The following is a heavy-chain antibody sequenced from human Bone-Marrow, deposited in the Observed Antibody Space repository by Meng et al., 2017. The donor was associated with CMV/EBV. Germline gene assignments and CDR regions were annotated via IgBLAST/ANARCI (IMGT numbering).Heavy chain of an antibody. Sequence: ASVKVSCKASGYSFTRYDIMWVRQVPGQGLEWMGWINPNSGATNYAQKFQGRVTLTRDTSIGTAYMELSGLRSDDTAVYYCARLYSDYLKIDYWGQGTLVTVYS. J-gene: IGHJ4*02. D-gene: IGHD4-11*01. CDR2: INPNSGAT. CDR1: GYSFTRYD. V-gene: IGHV1-2*02. CDR3: ARLYSDYLKIDY.